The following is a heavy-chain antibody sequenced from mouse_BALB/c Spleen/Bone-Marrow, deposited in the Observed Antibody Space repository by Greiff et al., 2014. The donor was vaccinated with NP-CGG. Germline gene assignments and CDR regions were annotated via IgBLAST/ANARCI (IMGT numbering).Heavy chain of an antibody. CDR3: GRGGTVVTKGSTYWYFDL. CDR1: GYSFSGYF. D-gene: IGHD1-1*01. V-gene: IGHV1-20*02. J-gene: IGHJ1*01. CDR2: IYPYNGGS. Sequence: EVQLQQSGPDLVKPGASVKISCKASGYSFSGYFMNWVKQSHGKSLEWIGRIYPYNGGSLYNQKFKDKATLTVDKSSTTAHMDLLSLASEDSAVYYCGRGGTVVTKGSTYWYFDLWGAGTTVTVSS.